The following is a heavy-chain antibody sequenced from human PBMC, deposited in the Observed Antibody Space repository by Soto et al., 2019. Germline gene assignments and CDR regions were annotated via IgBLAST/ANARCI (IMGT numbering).Heavy chain of an antibody. V-gene: IGHV1-69*01. CDR2: IIPIFGTA. D-gene: IGHD3-9*01. Sequence: QVQLVQSGAEVKKPGSSVKVSCKASGGTFSSYAISWVRQAPGQGLEWMGGIIPIFGTANYAQKFQGRVTITADESTSTAYMELSSLRSEDTPVYYCARDPTGRFDWSPNWFDPWGQGTLVTVSS. J-gene: IGHJ5*02. CDR3: ARDPTGRFDWSPNWFDP. CDR1: GGTFSSYA.